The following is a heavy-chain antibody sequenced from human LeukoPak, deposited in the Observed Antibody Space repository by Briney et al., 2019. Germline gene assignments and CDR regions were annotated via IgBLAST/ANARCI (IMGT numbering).Heavy chain of an antibody. CDR3: AREIAVAEINWFDP. Sequence: SETLSLTCTVSGGSISSSSYYWGWIRQPAGKGLEWIGSIYYSGSTYYNPSLKSRVTISVDTSKNQFSLKLSSVTAADTAVYYCAREIAVAEINWFDPWGQGTLVTVSS. V-gene: IGHV4-39*02. CDR2: IYYSGST. D-gene: IGHD6-19*01. J-gene: IGHJ5*02. CDR1: GGSISSSSYY.